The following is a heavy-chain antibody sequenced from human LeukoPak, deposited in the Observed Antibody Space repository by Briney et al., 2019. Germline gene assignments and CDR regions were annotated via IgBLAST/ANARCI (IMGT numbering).Heavy chain of an antibody. CDR3: AARYTYCSGGSCYFDYFDY. D-gene: IGHD2-15*01. CDR2: ISGSGGST. CDR1: GFTFSSYA. J-gene: IGHJ4*02. V-gene: IGHV3-23*01. Sequence: GGSLRLSCAASGFTFSSYAMSWVRQAPGKGLEWVSAISGSGGSTYYADSVKGRFTISRDNSKNTLYLQMNSLRAEDTAVYYCAARYTYCSGGSCYFDYFDYWGQGTLVTVSS.